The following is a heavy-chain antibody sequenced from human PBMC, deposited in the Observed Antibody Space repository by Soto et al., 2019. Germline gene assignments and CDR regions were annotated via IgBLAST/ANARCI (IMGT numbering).Heavy chain of an antibody. D-gene: IGHD2-2*01. J-gene: IGHJ4*02. CDR3: AKGSSTTNFSYFDY. V-gene: IGHV3-9*01. Sequence: VQLVESGGGLEQPGRSLRLSCAASGFTFDDYAMHWVRQAPGKGLEWVSSISWNSGNIGYADSVKGRFTISRDNAKNSLYLQMNSLRPEDTALYYCAKGSSTTNFSYFDYWGQGTLVTVSS. CDR2: ISWNSGNI. CDR1: GFTFDDYA.